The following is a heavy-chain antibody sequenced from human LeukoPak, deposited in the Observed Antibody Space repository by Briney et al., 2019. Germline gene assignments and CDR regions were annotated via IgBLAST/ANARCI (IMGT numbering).Heavy chain of an antibody. CDR3: AKDWSGSLPGYAFDI. Sequence: GGSLRLSCAASGFTFSDYYMSWIRQAPGKGLEWVSYISSSGTTIYYADSVKGRFTISRDNAKNSLYLQMNSLRAEDMALYYCAKDWSGSLPGYAFDIWGQGTMVTVSS. J-gene: IGHJ3*02. D-gene: IGHD1-26*01. CDR2: ISSSGTTI. V-gene: IGHV3-11*01. CDR1: GFTFSDYY.